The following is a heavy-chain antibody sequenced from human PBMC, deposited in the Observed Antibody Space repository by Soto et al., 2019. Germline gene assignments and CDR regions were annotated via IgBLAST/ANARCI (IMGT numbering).Heavy chain of an antibody. CDR2: VGGSGDST. V-gene: IGHV3-23*01. Sequence: EVQLLDSGGGLVQPGGSLRLSCAASGFTFSNYAMSWVREATGKGLEWVSGVGGSGDSTYYADSVKGRFTISRDNSKDTLYMQINSPRAEDTAVYYCAKSPLGYCSGGSCYPPHYFDYWGQGTLVTVAS. J-gene: IGHJ4*02. D-gene: IGHD2-15*01. CDR3: AKSPLGYCSGGSCYPPHYFDY. CDR1: GFTFSNYA.